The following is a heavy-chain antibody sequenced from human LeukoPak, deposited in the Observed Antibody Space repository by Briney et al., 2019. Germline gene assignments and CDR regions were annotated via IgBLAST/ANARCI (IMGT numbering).Heavy chain of an antibody. CDR1: GGSISSYY. Sequence: PSETLSLTCTVSGGSISSYYWSWIRQPAGKGLEWIGRIYTSGSTNYNPSLKSRVTVSVDTSKNQFSLKLSSVTAADTAVYYCARDHLIYYDSSGYYYGYNWFDPWGQGTLVTVSS. V-gene: IGHV4-4*07. CDR3: ARDHLIYYDSSGYYYGYNWFDP. CDR2: IYTSGST. J-gene: IGHJ5*02. D-gene: IGHD3-22*01.